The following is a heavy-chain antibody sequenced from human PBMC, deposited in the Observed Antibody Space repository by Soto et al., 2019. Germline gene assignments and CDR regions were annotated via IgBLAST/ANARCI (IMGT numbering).Heavy chain of an antibody. Sequence: ASVKVSCKASGYTFTSYAMHWVRQAPGQRLEWMGWINAGNGNTKYSQKFQGRVTITRDTSASTAYMELSSLRSEDTAVYYCARGGSIPHYYGSGGEYSPLDYWGQGTLVTVSS. CDR1: GYTFTSYA. J-gene: IGHJ4*02. V-gene: IGHV1-3*01. D-gene: IGHD3-10*01. CDR3: ARGGSIPHYYGSGGEYSPLDY. CDR2: INAGNGNT.